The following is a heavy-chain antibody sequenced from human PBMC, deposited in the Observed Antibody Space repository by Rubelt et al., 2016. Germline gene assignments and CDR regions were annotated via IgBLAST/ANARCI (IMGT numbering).Heavy chain of an antibody. D-gene: IGHD3-16*01. V-gene: IGHV3-30*03. J-gene: IGHJ6*02. CDR2: ISFDGHNQ. CDR1: GDTFSKYW. Sequence: GSGGALVQPGGSLRLSCAASGDTFSKYWMAWVRQAPGKGPEWVAVISFDGHNQYYADSVKGRFTISRDNSKNTLYLQMDSLRAEDTAVYYCARVQYGGDGMDVWGQGTTVIVSS. CDR3: ARVQYGGDGMDV.